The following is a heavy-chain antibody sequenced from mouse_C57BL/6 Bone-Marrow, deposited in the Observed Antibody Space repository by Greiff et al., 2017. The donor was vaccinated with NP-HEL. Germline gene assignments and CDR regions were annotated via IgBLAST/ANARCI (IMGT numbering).Heavy chain of an antibody. V-gene: IGHV5-9*01. CDR1: GFTFSSYT. CDR3: AGLAGFPAVVALDYAMDY. J-gene: IGHJ4*01. D-gene: IGHD1-1*01. CDR2: ISGGGGNT. Sequence: VQLKESGGGLVKPGGSLKLSCAASGFTFSSYTMSWVRQTPEKRLEWVAAISGGGGNTYYPDSVKGRFTVSRDNATNTLYLQRSSMRPDGTALYDGAGLAGFPAVVALDYAMDYWGQGTSVTVSS.